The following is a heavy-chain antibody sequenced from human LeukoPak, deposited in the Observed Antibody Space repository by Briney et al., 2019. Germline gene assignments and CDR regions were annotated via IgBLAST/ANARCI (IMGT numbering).Heavy chain of an antibody. CDR1: GGTFSSYA. V-gene: IGHV1-69*13. Sequence: SVKVSCKASGGTFSSYAISWVRQAPGQGLEWMGGIIPIFGTANYAQKFQGRVTITADESTSTAYMELSSLRSEDTAVYYCARAHPPESYYYYGMDVWGQGTTVTVSS. CDR3: ARAHPPESYYYYGMDV. CDR2: IIPIFGTA. J-gene: IGHJ6*02.